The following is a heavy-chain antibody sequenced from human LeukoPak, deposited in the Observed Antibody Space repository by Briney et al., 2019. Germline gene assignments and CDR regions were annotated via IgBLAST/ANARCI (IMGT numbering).Heavy chain of an antibody. Sequence: SETLSLTCTVSGGSLSSYYWSWIRQPPGKGLEWIGYIYYSGSTNYNPSLKSRGTISVDTSKNQFSLKLSSVTAADTAVYYCARERIAVAGNYYYYYGMDVWGQGTTVTVSS. CDR2: IYYSGST. CDR1: GGSLSSYY. D-gene: IGHD6-19*01. J-gene: IGHJ6*02. V-gene: IGHV4-59*01. CDR3: ARERIAVAGNYYYYYGMDV.